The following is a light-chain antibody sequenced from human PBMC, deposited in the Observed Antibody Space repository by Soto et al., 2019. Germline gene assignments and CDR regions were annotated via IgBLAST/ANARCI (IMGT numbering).Light chain of an antibody. V-gene: IGKV1-39*01. J-gene: IGKJ1*01. CDR1: QGIRND. Sequence: IKVTQSPSSLSASVGDRVTITCRASQGIRNDLGWYQQKPGKAPKLLIYAASSLQSGIPSRFSGSGSETDFTLTISSLQPEDFATYYCQQSYSTPWTFGQGTKVDIK. CDR3: QQSYSTPWT. CDR2: AAS.